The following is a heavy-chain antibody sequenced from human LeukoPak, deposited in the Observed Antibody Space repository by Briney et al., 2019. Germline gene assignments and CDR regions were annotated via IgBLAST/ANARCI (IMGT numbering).Heavy chain of an antibody. CDR3: ARGDGYYDSSGYFDY. V-gene: IGHV3-21*01. Sequence: GGSLRLSCAASGFTFSSYSMNWVRQAPGKGLEWVSSISSSSSYIYYADSVKGRFTISRDNAKNSLYLQMNSLRAEDTAVHYCARGDGYYDSSGYFDYWGQGTLVTVSS. J-gene: IGHJ4*02. CDR2: ISSSSSYI. CDR1: GFTFSSYS. D-gene: IGHD3-22*01.